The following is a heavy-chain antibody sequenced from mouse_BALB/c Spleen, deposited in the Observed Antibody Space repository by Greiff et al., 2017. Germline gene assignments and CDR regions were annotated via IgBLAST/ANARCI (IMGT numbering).Heavy chain of an antibody. J-gene: IGHJ4*01. CDR2: IYPGDGDT. CDR3: ARWGSKAMDY. V-gene: IGHV1-80*01. CDR1: GYAFSSYW. Sequence: QVQLQQSGAELVRPGSSVKISCKASGYAFSSYWMNWVKQRPGQGLEWIGQIYPGDGDTNYNGKFKGKATLTADKSSSTAYMQLSSLTSEDSAVYFCARWGSKAMDYWGQGTSVTVSS.